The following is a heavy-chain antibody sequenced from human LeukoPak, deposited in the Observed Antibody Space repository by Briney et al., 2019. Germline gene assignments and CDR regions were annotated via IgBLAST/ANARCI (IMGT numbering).Heavy chain of an antibody. D-gene: IGHD6-19*01. Sequence: GGSLRLSCAASGFTFSSCWMFWVRQPPGKGLEWVATIKKDGSEKDYADSVKGRFTISRDNAENSLSLQMNSLRADDTATYYCVGGSGWLFDYWGQGTLVTVSS. CDR1: GFTFSSCW. J-gene: IGHJ4*02. CDR3: VGGSGWLFDY. CDR2: IKKDGSEK. V-gene: IGHV3-7*01.